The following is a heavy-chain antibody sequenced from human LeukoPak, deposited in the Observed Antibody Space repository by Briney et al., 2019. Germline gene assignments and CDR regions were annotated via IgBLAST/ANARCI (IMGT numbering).Heavy chain of an antibody. V-gene: IGHV4-34*01. D-gene: IGHD2-2*01. CDR3: ARDWGYCSSTSCPKGWFDP. J-gene: IGHJ5*02. Sequence: SETLSLTCAVYGGSFSGYYWRWIGQPPGKGLEWMGEINHSGSTNYNASLTSGGTISVDTSNNQFSLKLSSVTAADTAVYYCARDWGYCSSTSCPKGWFDPWGQGTLVTVSS. CDR2: INHSGST. CDR1: GGSFSGYY.